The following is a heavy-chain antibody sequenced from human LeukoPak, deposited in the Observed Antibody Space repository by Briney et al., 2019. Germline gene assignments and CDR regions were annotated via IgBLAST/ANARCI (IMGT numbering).Heavy chain of an antibody. J-gene: IGHJ4*02. CDR1: RFTFTNYS. Sequence: GGSLRLSCAASRFTFTNYSMNWVRQAPGKGLEWVSSISSLSNYIYYADSVKGRFTISRDNAKNSLYLQMNSLRAEGTALYYCARGGENSGFDYWGQGTLVTVSS. CDR2: ISSLSNYI. D-gene: IGHD6-19*01. CDR3: ARGGENSGFDY. V-gene: IGHV3-21*01.